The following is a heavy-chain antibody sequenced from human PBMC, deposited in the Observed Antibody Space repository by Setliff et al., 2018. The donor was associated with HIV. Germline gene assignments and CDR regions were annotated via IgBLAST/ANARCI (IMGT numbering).Heavy chain of an antibody. CDR3: ARRYSSSGYAYDI. Sequence: SETLSLTCTVSGGSVSTSSYYWGWIRQPPGKGLEWIGSLYNGGSTSYSPSLKSRVTMSVDTSKNQFSLKLTSVTAADTAVYTCARRYSSSGYAYDIWGQGTMVTVSS. J-gene: IGHJ3*02. V-gene: IGHV4-39*01. CDR1: GGSVSTSSYY. CDR2: LYNGGST. D-gene: IGHD6-13*01.